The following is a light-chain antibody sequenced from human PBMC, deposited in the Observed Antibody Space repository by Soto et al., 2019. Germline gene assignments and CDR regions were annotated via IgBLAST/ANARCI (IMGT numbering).Light chain of an antibody. CDR3: QQYNSYSYT. J-gene: IGKJ2*01. Sequence: DIQMTQSPSTLSASAGDRVTITCRASQSISNWLAWYQQKPGKAPKLLIYDASSLESGVPSRFSGSGSGTEFTLTISSLQPDDFATYYCQQYNSYSYTFGQGTKLEIK. V-gene: IGKV1-5*01. CDR1: QSISNW. CDR2: DAS.